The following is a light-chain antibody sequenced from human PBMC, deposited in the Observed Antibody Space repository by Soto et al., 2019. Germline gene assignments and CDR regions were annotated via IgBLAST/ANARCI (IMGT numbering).Light chain of an antibody. CDR2: DVS. Sequence: IQMTQTPSTLSASVGDRVTIACRASQTVSPWLAWYQQKPGKAPTLLIYDVSNLQSGVPSRFSGSGSGTEFTLTISSLQPDDFATYYCQQYNTYTHTFGQGTRWIS. V-gene: IGKV1-5*01. CDR3: QQYNTYTHT. J-gene: IGKJ2*01. CDR1: QTVSPW.